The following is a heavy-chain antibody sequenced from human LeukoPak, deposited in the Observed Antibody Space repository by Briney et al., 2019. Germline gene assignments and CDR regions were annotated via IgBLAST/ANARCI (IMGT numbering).Heavy chain of an antibody. V-gene: IGHV4-34*01. Sequence: SETLSLTCAVYGGSFSGYYWSWIRQPPGKGLEWIGEINHSGSTKYNPSLKSRVTISVDTSKNQFSLKLSSVTAADTAVYYCARCAYYYDSSGYYYFDYWGQGTLVTVSS. D-gene: IGHD3-22*01. J-gene: IGHJ4*02. CDR2: INHSGST. CDR1: GGSFSGYY. CDR3: ARCAYYYDSSGYYYFDY.